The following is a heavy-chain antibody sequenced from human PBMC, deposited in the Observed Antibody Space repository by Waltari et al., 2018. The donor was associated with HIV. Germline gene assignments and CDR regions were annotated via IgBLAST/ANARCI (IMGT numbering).Heavy chain of an antibody. CDR2: VKRRGGGE. Sequence: QVRLLQSGAEVKKPGASVRVSCKTSGYTFTDYYIHWVRQAPGQGLEWGAWVKRRGGGEKYAPKFQGRVTVTRDTSSTTAYIYLTNVGPDDTAVYFCARVDCVGGSWLPWKYPYLYAMDVWGQGTTVTVSP. J-gene: IGHJ6*01. D-gene: IGHD2-15*01. CDR3: ARVDCVGGSWLPWKYPYLYAMDV. CDR1: GYTFTDYY. V-gene: IGHV1-2*02.